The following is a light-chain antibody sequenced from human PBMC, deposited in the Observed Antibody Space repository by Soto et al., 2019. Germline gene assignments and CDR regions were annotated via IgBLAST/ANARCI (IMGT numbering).Light chain of an antibody. CDR1: QSVSSN. Sequence: EIVMTKSPATLSVVPGEIATVCCRASQSVSSNLAWYQPTPGQAPRLLTYGASTRATGIPARFSGSGSGTEFTLTISSLEPEDFAVYYCQQRYNWPLNCGGGTTGAIK. J-gene: IGKJ4*01. V-gene: IGKV3-15*01. CDR2: GAS. CDR3: QQRYNWPLN.